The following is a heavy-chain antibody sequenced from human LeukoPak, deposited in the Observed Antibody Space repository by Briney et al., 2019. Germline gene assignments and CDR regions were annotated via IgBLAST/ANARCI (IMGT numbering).Heavy chain of an antibody. CDR3: ARGGASYYASEYFFDH. D-gene: IGHD3-10*01. CDR2: ISSSSSYI. Sequence: GGSLRLSCAASGFTFSSYSMDWVRQAPGKGLEWVSSISSSSSYIYYADSVKGRFTISRDNAKNSLYLQMNSLRAEDTAVYYCARGGASYYASEYFFDHWGQGTLVTVSS. CDR1: GFTFSSYS. J-gene: IGHJ4*02. V-gene: IGHV3-21*01.